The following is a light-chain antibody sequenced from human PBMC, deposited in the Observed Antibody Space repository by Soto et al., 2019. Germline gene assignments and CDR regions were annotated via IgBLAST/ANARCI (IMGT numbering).Light chain of an antibody. J-gene: IGKJ2*01. CDR1: QSVSSSN. CDR2: GTS. Sequence: EIVLTQSPVTLSLSPGERATLSCRASQSVSSSNLAWYQQKTGQAPRLLIYGTSSRATGIPDRFSGSGSGTDFTLTISRLEPEDFAVYYCQQDGTSPPYTFGQGTKLEIK. V-gene: IGKV3-20*01. CDR3: QQDGTSPPYT.